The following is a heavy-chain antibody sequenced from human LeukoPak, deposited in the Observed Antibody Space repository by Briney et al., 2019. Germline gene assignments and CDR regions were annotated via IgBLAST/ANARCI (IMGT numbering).Heavy chain of an antibody. CDR3: ARDRLLWFGESISGDY. D-gene: IGHD3-10*01. Sequence: GGSLRLSCAASGFTFSSYSMNWVRQAPGKGLEWVSSISSSSSYIYYADSVKGRFTISRDNAKNSLYLQMSSLRAEDTAVYYCARDRLLWFGESISGDYWGQGTLVTVSS. CDR1: GFTFSSYS. V-gene: IGHV3-21*01. CDR2: ISSSSSYI. J-gene: IGHJ4*02.